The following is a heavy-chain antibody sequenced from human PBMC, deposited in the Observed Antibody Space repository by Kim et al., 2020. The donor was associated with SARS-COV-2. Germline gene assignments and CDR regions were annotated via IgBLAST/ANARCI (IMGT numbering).Heavy chain of an antibody. J-gene: IGHJ6*02. Sequence: GGSLRLSCAASGFTFDDYTMHWVRQAPGKGLEWVSLISWDGGSTYYADSVKGRFTISRDNSKNSLYLQMNSLRTEDTALYYCAKDNGVAVAGTYYYYGMDVWGQGTTVTVSS. CDR1: GFTFDDYT. CDR3: AKDNGVAVAGTYYYYGMDV. CDR2: ISWDGGST. D-gene: IGHD6-19*01. V-gene: IGHV3-43*01.